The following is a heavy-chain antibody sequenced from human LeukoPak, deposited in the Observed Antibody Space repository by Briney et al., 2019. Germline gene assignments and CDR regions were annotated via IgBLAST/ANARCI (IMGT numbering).Heavy chain of an antibody. CDR3: ARSPRIAAAGTGFDY. Sequence: QASETLSLTCTVSGGSISSYYWSWIRQPAGKGLEWIGRIYTSGSTNYNPSLKSRVTISVDTSKNQFSLKLSSVTAADTAVYYCARSPRIAAAGTGFDYWGQGTLVTVSS. CDR1: GGSISSYY. CDR2: IYTSGST. V-gene: IGHV4-4*07. J-gene: IGHJ4*02. D-gene: IGHD6-13*01.